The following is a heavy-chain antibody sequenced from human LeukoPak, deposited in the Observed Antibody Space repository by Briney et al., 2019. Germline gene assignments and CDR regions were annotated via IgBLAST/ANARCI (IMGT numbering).Heavy chain of an antibody. D-gene: IGHD2-15*01. CDR1: GGSISSGDYY. J-gene: IGHJ4*02. CDR3: ARADCRGGSCPFGY. Sequence: SETLSLTCTVSGGSISSGDYYWSWIRQPPGKGLEWIGYIYYSGSTYYNPSLKSRVTISVDTSKNQFSLKLSSVTAADTAVYYCARADCRGGSCPFGYWGQGTLVTVSS. V-gene: IGHV4-30-4*01. CDR2: IYYSGST.